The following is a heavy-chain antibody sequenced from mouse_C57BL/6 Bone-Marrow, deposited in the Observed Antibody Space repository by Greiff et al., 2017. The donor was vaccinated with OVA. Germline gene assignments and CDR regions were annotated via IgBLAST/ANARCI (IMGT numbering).Heavy chain of an antibody. Sequence: EVQVVESGGGLVQPKGSLKLSCAASGFTFNTYAMHWVRQAPGKGLEWVARIRSKSSNYASYYADSVKDRLTISRDDSQSMLYLQMNSRKTEDTAMYYCGGERVITTVVAEFDYWGQGTTLTVSS. V-gene: IGHV10-3*01. J-gene: IGHJ2*01. CDR2: IRSKSSNYAS. CDR1: GFTFNTYA. CDR3: GGERVITTVVAEFDY. D-gene: IGHD1-1*01.